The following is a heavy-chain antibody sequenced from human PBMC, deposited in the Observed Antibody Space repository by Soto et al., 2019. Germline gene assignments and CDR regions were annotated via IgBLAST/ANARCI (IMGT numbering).Heavy chain of an antibody. CDR3: ARAPRAAVYSSSWYVY. D-gene: IGHD6-13*01. CDR2: INAGNGNT. Sequence: ASVKVYCKASGYTFTSYAMHWVRQAPGKRLEWMGWINAGNGNTKYSQKFQGRVTITRDTSASTAYMELSSLRSEDTAVYYCARAPRAAVYSSSWYVYWGQGTLVTVSS. CDR1: GYTFTSYA. J-gene: IGHJ4*02. V-gene: IGHV1-3*01.